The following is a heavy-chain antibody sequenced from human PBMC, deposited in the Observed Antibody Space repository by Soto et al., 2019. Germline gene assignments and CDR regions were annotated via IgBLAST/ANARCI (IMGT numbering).Heavy chain of an antibody. V-gene: IGHV4-30-4*01. J-gene: IGHJ4*02. CDR2: IYYSGST. CDR3: ARIGSEYFAWLFDF. CDR1: GGSISSGDYY. Sequence: QVQLQESGPGLVKPSQTLSLTCTVSGGSISSGDYYWSWIRQPPGKGLEWIGYIYYSGSTYYNPSLKSRVTISVDTSKNQCSLKLNSVTAADTAVYYCARIGSEYFAWLFDFCGQGTLVTVSS. D-gene: IGHD3-9*01.